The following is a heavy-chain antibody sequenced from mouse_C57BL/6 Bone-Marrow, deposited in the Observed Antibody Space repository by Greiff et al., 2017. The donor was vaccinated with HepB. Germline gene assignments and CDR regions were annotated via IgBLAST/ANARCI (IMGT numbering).Heavy chain of an antibody. CDR3: ACGGHYYDPLYWYFDV. V-gene: IGHV5-17*01. CDR2: ISSGSSTI. CDR1: GFTFSDYG. D-gene: IGHD2-4*01. J-gene: IGHJ1*03. Sequence: EVQLEESGGGLVKPGGSLKLSCAASGFTFSDYGMHWVRQAPEKGLEWVAYISSGSSTIYYADTVKGRFTMSRDNAKNTLFLQMTSLRSEVTAMYYGACGGHYYDPLYWYFDVWGTGTTFTVSS.